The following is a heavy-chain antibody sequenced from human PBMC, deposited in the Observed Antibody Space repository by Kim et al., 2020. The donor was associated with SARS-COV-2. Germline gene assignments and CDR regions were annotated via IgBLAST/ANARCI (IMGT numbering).Heavy chain of an antibody. J-gene: IGHJ4*02. Sequence: GGSLRLSCAASGFTFRTNWMIWARQAPGKGLEWVTSIKQDGSEKQYVDSVKGRFTVSRDNAKSSVYLQMNSLRVEDAAVYYCVKGGWDYWGQGTLVTVSS. CDR3: VKGGWDY. V-gene: IGHV3-7*01. CDR1: GFTFRTNW. CDR2: IKQDGSEK. D-gene: IGHD2-15*01.